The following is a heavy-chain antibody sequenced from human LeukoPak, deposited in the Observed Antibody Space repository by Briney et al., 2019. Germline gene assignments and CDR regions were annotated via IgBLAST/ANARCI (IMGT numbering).Heavy chain of an antibody. CDR3: TTGSSMIVVVTPPFDY. Sequence: PGGSLRLSCAASGFTFSNAWMSWVRQAPGKGREWVGRIKSKTDGGTTDYAAPVKGRFTISRDDSKNTLYLQMNSLKTEDTAVYYCTTGSSMIVVVTPPFDYWGQGTLVTVSS. J-gene: IGHJ4*02. V-gene: IGHV3-15*01. CDR1: GFTFSNAW. D-gene: IGHD3-22*01. CDR2: IKSKTDGGTT.